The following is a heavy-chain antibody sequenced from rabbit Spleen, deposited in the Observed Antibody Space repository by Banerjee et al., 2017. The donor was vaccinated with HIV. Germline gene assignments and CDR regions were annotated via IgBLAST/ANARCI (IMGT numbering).Heavy chain of an antibody. Sequence: QSLEESGGDLVKPGASLTLTCTASGVSFSNKAVMCWVRQAPGKGLEWIACINAVTGKAVYASWAKGRFTFSKTSSTTVTLQMTSLTAADTATYFCARNPTDDGLWGPGTLVTVS. D-gene: IGHD2-1*01. CDR2: INAVTGKA. CDR1: GVSFSNKAV. CDR3: ARNPTDDGL. J-gene: IGHJ4*01. V-gene: IGHV1S40*01.